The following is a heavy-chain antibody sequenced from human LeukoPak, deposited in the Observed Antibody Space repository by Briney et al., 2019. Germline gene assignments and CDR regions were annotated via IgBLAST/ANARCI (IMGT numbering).Heavy chain of an antibody. Sequence: SETLSLTCTVSGGSISSYYWSWVRQPAGEGLEWIGRIYSSGNTNYNASLKSRVTMSVDTSRNQFSLKLSSVTAADTAVYYCARETVEYCYGGSCPYYFDYWGQGTLVTVSS. CDR2: IYSSGNT. CDR3: ARETVEYCYGGSCPYYFDY. J-gene: IGHJ4*02. V-gene: IGHV4-4*07. CDR1: GGSISSYY. D-gene: IGHD2-15*01.